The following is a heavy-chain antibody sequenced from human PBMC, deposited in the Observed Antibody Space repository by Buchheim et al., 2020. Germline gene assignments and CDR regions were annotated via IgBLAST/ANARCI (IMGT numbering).Heavy chain of an antibody. J-gene: IGHJ4*02. V-gene: IGHV4-34*01. CDR3: ARLRQYSGYNFDY. CDR1: GGSFSGYY. CDR2: INHSGST. Sequence: QVQLQQWGAGLLKPSETLSLTCAVYGGSFSGYYWSWIRQPPGKGLEWIGEINHSGSTNYNPSLKSRVTISVDTSTNQFSRKLSSVTAADTAVYYCARLRQYSGYNFDYWGQGTL. D-gene: IGHD5-12*01.